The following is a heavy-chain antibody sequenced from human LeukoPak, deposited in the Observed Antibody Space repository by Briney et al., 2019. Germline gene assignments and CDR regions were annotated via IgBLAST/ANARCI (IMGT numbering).Heavy chain of an antibody. CDR3: AKGGSSSWYKSYYYYYMDV. CDR2: IRYDGTNK. J-gene: IGHJ6*03. CDR1: GFTFSSYG. Sequence: PGGSLRLSCAASGFTFSSYGRHWVRQAPGKGLEWVAFIRYDGTNKYYADSVKGRFIVSRDNSKNTLYLQMNSLRAEDTAVYYCAKGGSSSWYKSYYYYYMDVWGKGTTVTVSS. V-gene: IGHV3-30*02. D-gene: IGHD6-13*01.